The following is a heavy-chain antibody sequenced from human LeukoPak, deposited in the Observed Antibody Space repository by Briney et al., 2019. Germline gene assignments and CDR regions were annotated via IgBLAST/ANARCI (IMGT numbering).Heavy chain of an antibody. CDR3: ARGTTYGYALGFDY. D-gene: IGHD5-18*01. J-gene: IGHJ4*02. CDR1: GGSMSSYY. Sequence: SETLSLTCTVSGGSMSSYYWSWIRQPPGKGLEWIGYIYYSGSTKYNPCLKSRVTISVDTSKNQFTLKLSSVTAADTAVYYCARGTTYGYALGFDYWGQGTLVTDSS. CDR2: IYYSGST. V-gene: IGHV4-59*12.